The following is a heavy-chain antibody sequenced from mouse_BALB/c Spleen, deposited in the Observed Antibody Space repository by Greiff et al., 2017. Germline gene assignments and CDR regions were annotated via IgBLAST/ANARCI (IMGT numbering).Heavy chain of an antibody. CDR2: IYPGGGYT. J-gene: IGHJ4*01. Sequence: QVHVKQSGAELVRPGTSVKISCKASGYTFTNYWLGWVKQRPGHGLEWIGDIYPGGGYTNYNEKFKGKATLTADTSSSTAYMQLSSLTSEDSAVYFCARGTGTEYAMDYWGQGTSVTVSS. D-gene: IGHD4-1*01. CDR3: ARGTGTEYAMDY. V-gene: IGHV1-63*02. CDR1: GYTFTNYW.